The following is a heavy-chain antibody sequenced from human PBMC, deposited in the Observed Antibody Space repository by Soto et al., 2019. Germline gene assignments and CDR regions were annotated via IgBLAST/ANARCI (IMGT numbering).Heavy chain of an antibody. CDR2: ISGGGGTT. V-gene: IGHV3-23*01. Sequence: GGSLRLSCAASGFTFSSYAMSWVRQAPGKGLEWVSAISGGGGTTYYADSVKGRFTISRDNSKNTLYLQMNSLRAEDTAVYYCAIFSGSRGFNLFDPWAQGTLVTVSS. CDR1: GFTFSSYA. CDR3: AIFSGSRGFNLFDP. D-gene: IGHD1-26*01. J-gene: IGHJ5*02.